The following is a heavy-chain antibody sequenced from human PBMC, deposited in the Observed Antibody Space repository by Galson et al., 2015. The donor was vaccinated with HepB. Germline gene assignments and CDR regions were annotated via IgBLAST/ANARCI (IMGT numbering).Heavy chain of an antibody. CDR3: ARGEHGNRVSLFDP. D-gene: IGHD1-14*01. Sequence: CAISGDSVSRTSASWHWIRQSPSRGLEWLGRTYYRTKWYDDYEVSVRSRISNNPDTSKNQVSLHLNSVTPEDTAVYYCARGEHGNRVSLFDPWGQGILVTVSS. CDR1: GDSVSRTSAS. V-gene: IGHV6-1*01. J-gene: IGHJ5*02. CDR2: TYYRTKWYD.